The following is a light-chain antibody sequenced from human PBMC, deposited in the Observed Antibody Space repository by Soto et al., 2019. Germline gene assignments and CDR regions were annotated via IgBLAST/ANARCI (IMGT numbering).Light chain of an antibody. V-gene: IGKV3-20*01. CDR3: QQYGSSSFT. Sequence: EIVLTQSPGTLSLSPGERATLSCRASQSVSSSYLAWYQQKPGQAPSLLIYGASSRATGIPDRFGGSGSGTDFTLTISRLEPEDFAVYYCQQYGSSSFTFGPGTKVDIK. J-gene: IGKJ3*01. CDR1: QSVSSSY. CDR2: GAS.